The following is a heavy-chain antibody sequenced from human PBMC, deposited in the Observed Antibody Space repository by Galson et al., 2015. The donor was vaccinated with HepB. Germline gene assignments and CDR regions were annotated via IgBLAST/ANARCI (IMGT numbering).Heavy chain of an antibody. V-gene: IGHV1-46*01. CDR1: GYTFASYY. CDR2: INPSGGST. J-gene: IGHJ4*02. CDR3: ARDEGVIAARPKLFDY. Sequence: SVKVSCKASGYTFASYYMHWVRQAPGQGLEWMGIINPSGGSTSYAQKFQGRVTMTRDTSTSTVYMELSSLRSEDTAVYYCARDEGVIAARPKLFDYWGQGTLVTVSS. D-gene: IGHD6-6*01.